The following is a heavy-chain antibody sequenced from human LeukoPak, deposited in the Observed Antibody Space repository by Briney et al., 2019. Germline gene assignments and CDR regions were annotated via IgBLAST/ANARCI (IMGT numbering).Heavy chain of an antibody. CDR1: GFTFSGYS. V-gene: IGHV3-21*01. J-gene: IGHJ6*02. CDR3: ARDCGGDCPPEDYYGMDV. CDR2: ISSSSSYI. D-gene: IGHD2-21*02. Sequence: GGSLRLSCAASGFTFSGYSMNWVRQAPGKGLEWVSSISSSSSYIYCADSVKGRFTISRDNAKNSLYLQMNSLRAEDTAVYYCARDCGGDCPPEDYYGMDVWGQGTTVTVSS.